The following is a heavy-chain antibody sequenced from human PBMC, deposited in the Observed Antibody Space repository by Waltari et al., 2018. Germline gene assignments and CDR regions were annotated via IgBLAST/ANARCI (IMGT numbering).Heavy chain of an antibody. CDR1: GFSFRGYA. J-gene: IGHJ4*02. CDR2: IWHDGSDK. CDR3: AKDGPVCGGASCSSFDR. D-gene: IGHD2-2*01. V-gene: IGHV3-30*02. Sequence: VQLVESGEGVVQPGGSLRLSCAAYGFSFRGYAMHWVRQAPGKGLEWVAFIWHDGSDKFYGDSVKGRFIISRDNSKNMVYLEMDSLRADDTAVYYCAKDGPVCGGASCSSFDRWGQGTLVTVSP.